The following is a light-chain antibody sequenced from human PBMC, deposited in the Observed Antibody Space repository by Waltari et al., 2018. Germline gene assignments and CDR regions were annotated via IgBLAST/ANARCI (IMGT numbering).Light chain of an antibody. J-gene: IGKJ2*01. CDR1: QSVSRH. Sequence: EIVMTQSPATLSVSPGERAPPPCKASQSVSRHLAWYQQKPGQAPRLLSYGASTRATGIPARFSGSGSGTEFTLTISSLQSEDFAVYYCQQYNNWPRTFGQGTKLEIK. CDR2: GAS. CDR3: QQYNNWPRT. V-gene: IGKV3-15*01.